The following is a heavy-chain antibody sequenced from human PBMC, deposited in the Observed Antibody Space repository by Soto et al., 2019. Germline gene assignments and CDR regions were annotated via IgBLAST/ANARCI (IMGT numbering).Heavy chain of an antibody. V-gene: IGHV3-30*18. D-gene: IGHD4-17*01. CDR3: ANDHLRATVTTVGY. CDR2: ISYHGSDK. Sequence: QVQLVESGGGVVQPGRSLRLSCAASGFTFSNYGMHWVRQAPGKGLEWVAVISYHGSDKYYADSVKGRFTISRDNSKNTLYPQMVSLSAEDTAVNYCANDHLRATVTTVGYWGQGTLVTVSS. CDR1: GFTFSNYG. J-gene: IGHJ4*02.